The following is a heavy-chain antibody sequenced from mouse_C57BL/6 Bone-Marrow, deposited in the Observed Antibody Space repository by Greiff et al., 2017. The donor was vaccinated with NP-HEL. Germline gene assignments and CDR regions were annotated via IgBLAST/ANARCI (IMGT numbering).Heavy chain of an antibody. Sequence: QVQLQQPGAELVMPGASVKLSCKASGYTFTSYWMHWVKQRPGQGLEWIGEIDPSDSYTNYNQKFKGKSTLTVYKSSSTAYMQLSSLTSEDSAVYYCAREGIYDGYPWFAYWGQGTLVTVSA. CDR3: AREGIYDGYPWFAY. V-gene: IGHV1-69*01. J-gene: IGHJ3*01. CDR2: IDPSDSYT. CDR1: GYTFTSYW. D-gene: IGHD2-3*01.